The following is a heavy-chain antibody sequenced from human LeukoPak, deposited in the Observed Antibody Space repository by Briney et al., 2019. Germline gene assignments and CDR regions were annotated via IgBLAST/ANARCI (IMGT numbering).Heavy chain of an antibody. CDR1: GFTFTNYG. J-gene: IGHJ4*02. D-gene: IGHD6-19*01. V-gene: IGHV3-23*01. Sequence: GGSLKLSCAASGFTFTNYGMTWVRQAPGKGLGWVSSICGSGTDTYYADSVRGRFTISRDNSKRTLYVQMVSLRAEDTAIYYCAGSSGWWAHDYWGQGTLVTVSS. CDR2: ICGSGTDT. CDR3: AGSSGWWAHDY.